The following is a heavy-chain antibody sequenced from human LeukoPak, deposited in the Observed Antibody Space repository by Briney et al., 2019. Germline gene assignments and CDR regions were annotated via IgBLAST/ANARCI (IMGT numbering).Heavy chain of an antibody. J-gene: IGHJ4*02. V-gene: IGHV1-18*01. CDR3: ARDVRGDYGDPQVFDY. CDR2: AYNGNT. Sequence: AYNGNTNYAQKLQGRVTMTTDTSTSTAYMELRSLRSDDTAVYYCARDVRGDYGDPQVFDYWGQGTLVTVSS. D-gene: IGHD4-17*01.